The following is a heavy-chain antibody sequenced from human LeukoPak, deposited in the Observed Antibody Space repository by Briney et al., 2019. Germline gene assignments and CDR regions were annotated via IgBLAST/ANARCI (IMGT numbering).Heavy chain of an antibody. J-gene: IGHJ4*02. CDR2: ISSSGSTI. Sequence: GGSLRLSCAASGFTFSSYEMNWVRQAPGKGLEWVSYISSSGSTIYYADSVKGRFTISRDNAKNSLYLQMNSLRAEDTAVYYCARTTTVTTGDYWGKGTLVTVSS. D-gene: IGHD4-11*01. CDR1: GFTFSSYE. V-gene: IGHV3-48*03. CDR3: ARTTTVTTGDY.